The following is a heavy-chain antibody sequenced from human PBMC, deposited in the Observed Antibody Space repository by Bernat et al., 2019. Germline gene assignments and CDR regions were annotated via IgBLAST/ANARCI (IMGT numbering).Heavy chain of an antibody. J-gene: IGHJ4*02. D-gene: IGHD4-23*01. CDR2: IYYSGST. CDR3: ARRVGNSDYFDY. CDR1: GGSISSYY. Sequence: VQLQESGPGLVKPSETLSLTCTVSGGSISSYYWSWIRQPPGKGLEWIAYIYYSGSTNYNPSLTSRVTISIDTSKKQFSLRLTSVTAADTAVYYCARRVGNSDYFDYWGQGTLVTVSS. V-gene: IGHV4-59*08.